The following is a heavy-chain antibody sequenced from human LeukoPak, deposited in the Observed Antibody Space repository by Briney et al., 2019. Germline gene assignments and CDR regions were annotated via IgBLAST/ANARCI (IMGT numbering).Heavy chain of an antibody. CDR3: ARVVSAVAVEQGDY. Sequence: ASVTVSCKASGYTFTSYGISWVRQAPGQGLEWMGWISAYNGNTNYAQKLQGRVTMTTDTSTSTAYMELRSLRSDDTAVYYCARVVSAVAVEQGDYWGQGTLVTVSS. D-gene: IGHD6-19*01. CDR2: ISAYNGNT. V-gene: IGHV1-18*01. CDR1: GYTFTSYG. J-gene: IGHJ4*02.